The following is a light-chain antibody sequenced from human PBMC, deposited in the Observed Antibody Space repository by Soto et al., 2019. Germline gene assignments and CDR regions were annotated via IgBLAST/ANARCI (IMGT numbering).Light chain of an antibody. CDR1: SSDIGSNLY. CDR3: SSYTATPRL. CDR2: EVS. Sequence: QSALTQPASVSGSPGQSITISCTGTSSDIGSNLYVSWFQQRPGKAPTLIIYEVSNRPSGVSTHFSGSKSGNTASLTISGFLPEDEAEYYCSSYTATPRLFGGGTKLTVL. J-gene: IGLJ3*02. V-gene: IGLV2-14*01.